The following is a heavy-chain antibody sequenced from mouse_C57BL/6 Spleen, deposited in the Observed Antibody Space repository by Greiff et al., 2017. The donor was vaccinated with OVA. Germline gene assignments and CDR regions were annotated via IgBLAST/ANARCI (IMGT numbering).Heavy chain of an antibody. V-gene: IGHV1-61*01. J-gene: IGHJ3*01. CDR1: GYTFTSYW. D-gene: IGHD2-3*01. CDR3: ARGRWFPWFAY. CDR2: IYPSDSET. Sequence: QVQLQQPGAELVRPGSSVKLSCKASGYTFTSYWMDWVKQRPGQGLEWIGNIYPSDSETHYNQKFKDKATLTVDKSSSTAYMQLSSLTSEDSAVYYCARGRWFPWFAYWGQGTLVTVSA.